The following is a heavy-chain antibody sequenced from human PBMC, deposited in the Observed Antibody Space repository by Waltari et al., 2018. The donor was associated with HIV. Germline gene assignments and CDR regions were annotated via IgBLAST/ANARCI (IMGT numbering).Heavy chain of an antibody. J-gene: IGHJ4*02. CDR1: VFIFITYD. CDR3: ARDTLGTLDY. CDR2: VGTAGET. V-gene: IGHV3-13*01. Sequence: EVQLVESGGGLVQPGGSLRLSCVASVFIFITYDVHWVRQRTGKGREWVSAVGTAGETYYSDSVKGRLTISREDAKNSLFLQMNSLRAEDTALYYCARDTLGTLDYWGQGILITVSS.